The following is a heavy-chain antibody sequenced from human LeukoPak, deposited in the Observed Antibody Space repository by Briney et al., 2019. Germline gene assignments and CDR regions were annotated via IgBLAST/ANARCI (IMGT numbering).Heavy chain of an antibody. V-gene: IGHV4-39*01. CDR2: IYYSGST. J-gene: IGHJ3*02. Sequence: SETLSLTCTVSGGSISSSNYSWGWIRQPPGKGLEWIGSIYYSGSTYYNPSLKSRVTISVDTSKNQFSLKLSSVPAADTAVYYCATPPHYDFWSGYDNAFDIWGQGTMVTVSS. CDR3: ATPPHYDFWSGYDNAFDI. D-gene: IGHD3-3*01. CDR1: GGSISSSNYS.